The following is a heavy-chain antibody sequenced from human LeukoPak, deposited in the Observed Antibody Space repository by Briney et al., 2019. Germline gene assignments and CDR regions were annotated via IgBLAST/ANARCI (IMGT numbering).Heavy chain of an antibody. V-gene: IGHV4-59*01. CDR2: IYYSGST. Sequence: SETLSLTCTVSGGSISSYYWSWIRQPPGKGLEWIGNIYYSGSTNYNPSLKSRVTISVDTSKNQFSLKLSSVTAADTAVYYCARPGQQLGAFDIWGQGTMVTVSS. J-gene: IGHJ3*02. CDR3: ARPGQQLGAFDI. CDR1: GGSISSYY. D-gene: IGHD6-13*01.